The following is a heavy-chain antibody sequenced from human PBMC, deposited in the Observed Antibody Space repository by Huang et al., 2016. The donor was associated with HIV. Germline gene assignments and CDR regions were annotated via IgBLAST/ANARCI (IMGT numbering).Heavy chain of an antibody. V-gene: IGHV1-8*01. CDR1: GYTYSNYA. J-gene: IGHJ4*02. D-gene: IGHD2-15*01. Sequence: QVQLVQSGAEVKKPGASVKVSCKASGYTYSNYAINWVRQAPGQGLEWMGWRNPNSGNTGYARKCQGRVTMTRSTSISTAYMELSRLRFEDTAVYYCATLPPVNYGRSGGRVRDYWGQGSLVTVSS. CDR3: ATLPPVNYGRSGGRVRDY. CDR2: RNPNSGNT.